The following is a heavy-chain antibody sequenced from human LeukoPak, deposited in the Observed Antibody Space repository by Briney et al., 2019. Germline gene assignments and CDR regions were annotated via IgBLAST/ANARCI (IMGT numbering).Heavy chain of an antibody. Sequence: PGRSLRLSCAASGFTFSSYGMHWVRQAPGKGLEWVAVIWYDGSNKYYADSVKGRFTISRDNSKNTLYLQMNSLRAEDTAVYYCAKDIVVPSPYYGMDVWGKGTTVTVSS. V-gene: IGHV3-33*06. D-gene: IGHD2-2*01. CDR3: AKDIVVPSPYYGMDV. CDR1: GFTFSSYG. J-gene: IGHJ6*04. CDR2: IWYDGSNK.